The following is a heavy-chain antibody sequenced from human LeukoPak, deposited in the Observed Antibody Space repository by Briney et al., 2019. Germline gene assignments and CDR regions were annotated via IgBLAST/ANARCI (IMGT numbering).Heavy chain of an antibody. CDR2: IIPIFGTA. V-gene: IGHV1-69*05. Sequence: GASVKVSCKASGGTFSSYAISWVRQAPGQGLEWMGGIIPIFGTANYAQKFQGRVTITTDESTSTAYTELSSLRSEDTAVYYCARGIGESTVTPGYWGQGTLVTVSS. CDR1: GGTFSSYA. D-gene: IGHD4-11*01. CDR3: ARGIGESTVTPGY. J-gene: IGHJ4*02.